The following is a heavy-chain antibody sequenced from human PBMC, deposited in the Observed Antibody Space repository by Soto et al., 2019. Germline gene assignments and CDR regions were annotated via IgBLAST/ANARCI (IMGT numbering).Heavy chain of an antibody. CDR2: ISGYNGDT. V-gene: IGHV1-18*01. J-gene: IGHJ6*02. D-gene: IGHD2-8*01. CDR1: GYTFTRYG. Sequence: QGQLVQSGGEVKKPGASVKVSCKASGYTFTRYGISWVRQAPGQGLKWMGWISGYNGDTKYAQKFQGRVTMTVDTSTTTAYMELRSLTSDDRAVYYCAKNGQPPYYYYGMDVWGQGTTVTVSS. CDR3: AKNGQPPYYYYGMDV.